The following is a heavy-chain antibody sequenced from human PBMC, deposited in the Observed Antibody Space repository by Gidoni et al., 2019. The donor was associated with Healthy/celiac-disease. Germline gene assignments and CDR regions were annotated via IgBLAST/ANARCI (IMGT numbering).Heavy chain of an antibody. V-gene: IGHV3-30*02. CDR1: GFTFSSYG. CDR2: IRYDGSNK. J-gene: IGHJ4*02. CDR3: AKDSSAYYDFWSGYYTEGYYFDY. Sequence: QVQLVESGGGVVKPGGSLRLSCAASGFTFSSYGMHWIRPAPGKGLEWVAFIRYDGSNKYYADSVKGRFTISRDNSKNTLYLQMNSLRAEDTAVYYCAKDSSAYYDFWSGYYTEGYYFDYWGQGTLVTVSS. D-gene: IGHD3-3*01.